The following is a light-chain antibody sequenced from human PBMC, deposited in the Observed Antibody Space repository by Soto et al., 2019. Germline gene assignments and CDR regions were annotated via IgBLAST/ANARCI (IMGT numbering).Light chain of an antibody. J-gene: IGKJ2*01. V-gene: IGKV3-15*01. Sequence: EIVMTQSPATLYLSPGERATLSCRASQTTDTTLAWYQRNNGQAPRLLIYDASTRATGVPARFSVSESGTDCTLNVGSLQSEDGEVYDCQHYNYWPYTFGQGTKVDIK. CDR2: DAS. CDR1: QTTDTT. CDR3: QHYNYWPYT.